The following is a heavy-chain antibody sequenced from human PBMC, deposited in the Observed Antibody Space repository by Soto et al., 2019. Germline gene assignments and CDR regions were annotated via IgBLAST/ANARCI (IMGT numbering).Heavy chain of an antibody. CDR3: ARGVLTGYNNWFDP. CDR1: GYTFTSYD. Sequence: QVQLVQSGAEVKKPGASVKVSCKASGYTFTSYDINWVRQATGQGLEWMGWMNPNSGNTGYAQKFQGRVTMTRNTSISTAYRELSSLRSEDTAVHYCARGVLTGYNNWFDPWGQGTLVTVSS. V-gene: IGHV1-8*01. J-gene: IGHJ5*02. CDR2: MNPNSGNT. D-gene: IGHD3-9*01.